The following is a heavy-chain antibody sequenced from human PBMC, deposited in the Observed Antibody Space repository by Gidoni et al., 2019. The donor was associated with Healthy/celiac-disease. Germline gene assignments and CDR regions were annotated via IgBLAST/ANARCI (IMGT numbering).Heavy chain of an antibody. D-gene: IGHD6-19*01. J-gene: IGHJ6*02. CDR1: GYTFTSSG. CDR3: ARDRDGSSGWVEYGMDV. V-gene: IGHV1-18*01. CDR2: ISAYNGNT. Sequence: QVQLVQSGAEVKKPGASVKVSCQAPGYTFTSSGISWVRQAPGQGLEWMGWISAYNGNTNYAQKLQGRVTMTTDTSTSTAYMELRSLRSDDTAVYYCARDRDGSSGWVEYGMDVWGQGTTVTVSS.